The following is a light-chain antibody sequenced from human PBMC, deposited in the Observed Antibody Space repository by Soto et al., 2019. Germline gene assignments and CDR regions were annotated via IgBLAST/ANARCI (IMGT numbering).Light chain of an antibody. CDR3: SSFTSSTTRV. V-gene: IGLV2-14*01. J-gene: IGLJ1*01. CDR1: SSGIGGYKY. Sequence: QSVLTQPASVSGSPGQSITISCTGSSSGIGGYKYVSWYQHLPGKAPKLMIYEVTNRPSGVSNRFSGSKSGNTASLTISGLQPEDEADYYCSSFTSSTTRVFGTGTKVTVL. CDR2: EVT.